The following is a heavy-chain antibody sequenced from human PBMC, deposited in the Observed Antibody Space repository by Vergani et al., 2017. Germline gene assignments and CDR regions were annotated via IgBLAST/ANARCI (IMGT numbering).Heavy chain of an antibody. CDR2: INAGNGNT. CDR1: GYTFTSYA. CDR3: ARWRGELPGADY. D-gene: IGHD1-26*01. V-gene: IGHV1-3*01. Sequence: QVQLVQSGAEVKKPGASVKVSCKASGYTFTSYAMHWVRQAPGQRLEWMGWINAGNGNTKYSQKFQGRVTITRDTSASTVYMEMTSLRSEDTAVYYCARWRGELPGADYWGQGTLVTVS. J-gene: IGHJ4*02.